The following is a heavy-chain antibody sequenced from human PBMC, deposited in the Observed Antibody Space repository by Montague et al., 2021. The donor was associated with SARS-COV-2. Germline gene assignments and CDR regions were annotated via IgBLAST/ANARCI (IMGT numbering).Heavy chain of an antibody. Sequence: SETLSLTCTVSGDSISSSSYNWGWIRQPPGKGLEWIGSVHYSGRPXYNPSLKSRVTIYVDTSKNQLSLKLSPATAADTAVYYCTRHVHMTWPEPSPGFDYWGQGTLVTVSS. CDR1: GDSISSSSYN. D-gene: IGHD1-1*01. J-gene: IGHJ4*02. V-gene: IGHV4-39*01. CDR3: TRHVHMTWPEPSPGFDY. CDR2: VHYSGRP.